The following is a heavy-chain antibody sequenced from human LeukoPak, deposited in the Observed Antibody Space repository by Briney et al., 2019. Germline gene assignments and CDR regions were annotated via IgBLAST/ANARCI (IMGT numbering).Heavy chain of an antibody. CDR1: SGSISNYD. CDR3: ARGSWDWFDP. D-gene: IGHD1-26*01. V-gene: IGHV4-4*07. J-gene: IGHJ5*02. Sequence: SETLSLTCTVSSGSISNYDWSWIRQPAGKGLEWIGRIYTSGSTNYNPSLKSRVTMSVDTSKKQFSLKLSSVTAADTAVYYCARGSWDWFDPWGQGTLVTVSS. CDR2: IYTSGST.